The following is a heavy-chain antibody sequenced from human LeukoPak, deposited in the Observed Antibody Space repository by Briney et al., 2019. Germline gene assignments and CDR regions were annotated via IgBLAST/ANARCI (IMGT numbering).Heavy chain of an antibody. V-gene: IGHV4-31*03. CDR2: IYYSGRT. Sequence: SQTLSLTCTVSGGSISSGGYYWSWIRQHPGKGLEWIGYIYYSGRTYYNPSLKSRVTISVDTSKNQFSLKLSSVTAADTAVYYCARGYCSGGSCYGRGGPFDYWGQGTLVTVSS. CDR1: GGSISSGGYY. CDR3: ARGYCSGGSCYGRGGPFDY. D-gene: IGHD2-15*01. J-gene: IGHJ4*02.